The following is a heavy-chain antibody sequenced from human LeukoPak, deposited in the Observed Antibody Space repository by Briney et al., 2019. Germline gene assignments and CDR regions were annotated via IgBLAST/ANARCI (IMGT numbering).Heavy chain of an antibody. CDR1: GFIFDGYG. CDR2: INWNGGIR. V-gene: IGHV3-20*03. CDR3: ARTRYSGSYGGADY. Sequence: GGSLRLSYAASGFIFDGYGMTWVRQAPGKGLEWVSGINWNGGIRDYADSVKGRFTISRDNAKNSLYLQMNSLRVEDTALYYCARTRYSGSYGGADYWGQGTQITVSS. D-gene: IGHD1-26*01. J-gene: IGHJ4*02.